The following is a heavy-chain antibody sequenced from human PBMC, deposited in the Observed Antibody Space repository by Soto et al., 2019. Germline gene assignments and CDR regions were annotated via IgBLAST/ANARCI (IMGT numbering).Heavy chain of an antibody. J-gene: IGHJ5*02. D-gene: IGHD2-2*02. CDR3: ARAPYCSSTSCYNNWFDP. CDR2: IYHSGST. Sequence: QLQLQESGSGLVKPSQTLSLTCAVSGGSISSGGYSWSWIRQPPGKGLGWIGYIYHSGSTYYNPSLKSRVTIAVSRSKNQFSLKLSSVTAADTAVYYCARAPYCSSTSCYNNWFDPWGQGTLVTVSS. V-gene: IGHV4-30-2*01. CDR1: GGSISSGGYS.